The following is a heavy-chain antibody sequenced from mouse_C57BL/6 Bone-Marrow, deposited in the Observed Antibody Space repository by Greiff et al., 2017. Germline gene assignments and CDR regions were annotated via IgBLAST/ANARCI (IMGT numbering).Heavy chain of an antibody. D-gene: IGHD1-1*01. V-gene: IGHV5-4*01. CDR3: AREYYYGSSYPY. J-gene: IGHJ3*01. CDR2: ISDGGSYT. CDR1: GFTFSSYA. Sequence: EVQLVESGGGLVKPGGSLKLSCAASGFTFSSYAMSWVRQTPEKRLEWVATISDGGSYTYYPDNVKGRFTISRDNAKNNLYLQMSHLKSEDTAMYYCAREYYYGSSYPYWGQGTLVTVSA.